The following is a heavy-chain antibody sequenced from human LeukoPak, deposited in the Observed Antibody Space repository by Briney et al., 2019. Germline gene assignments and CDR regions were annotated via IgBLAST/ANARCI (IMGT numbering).Heavy chain of an antibody. V-gene: IGHV3-23*01. CDR3: AKAVGYCSGGSCYNCDY. CDR2: ISGSGGST. CDR1: GFTFSNAW. J-gene: IGHJ4*02. D-gene: IGHD2-15*01. Sequence: GGSLRLSCAASGFTFSNAWMSWVRQAPGKGLEWVSAISGSGGSTYYADSVKGRFTISRDNSKNTLYLQMNSLRAEDTAVYYCAKAVGYCSGGSCYNCDYWGQGTLVTVSS.